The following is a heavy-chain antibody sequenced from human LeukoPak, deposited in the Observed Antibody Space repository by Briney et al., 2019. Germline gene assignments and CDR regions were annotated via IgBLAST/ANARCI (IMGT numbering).Heavy chain of an antibody. J-gene: IGHJ5*02. V-gene: IGHV4-30-4*02. D-gene: IGHD3-10*01. CDR3: ARGPTMVRGVRTKWFDP. CDR1: GGSISSGDYY. CDR2: IYYSGST. Sequence: SETLSLTCTVSGGSISSGDYYWSWIRQPPGKGLEWIGYIYYSGSTYYNPSLKSRVTISVDTSKNQFSLNLSSVTAADTAVYYCARGPTMVRGVRTKWFDPWGQGTLVTVSS.